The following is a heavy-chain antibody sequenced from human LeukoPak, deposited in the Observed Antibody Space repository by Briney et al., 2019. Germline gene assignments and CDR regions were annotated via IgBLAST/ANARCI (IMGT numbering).Heavy chain of an antibody. CDR2: ISSSSAHI. V-gene: IGHV3-21*01. D-gene: IGHD1-26*01. CDR1: GFTFSSYS. J-gene: IGHJ4*02. Sequence: GGSLRLSCAASGFTFSSYSMNWVRQAPGKGLGWVSFISSSSAHINYADSVKGRFTISRDNPRNSLYLQMNSLRAEDTAVYYCARDIGGSYTAIDYWGQGTLVTVSS. CDR3: ARDIGGSYTAIDY.